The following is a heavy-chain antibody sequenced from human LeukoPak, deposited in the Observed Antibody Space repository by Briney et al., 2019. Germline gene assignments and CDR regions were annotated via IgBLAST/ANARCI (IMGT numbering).Heavy chain of an antibody. V-gene: IGHV3-23*01. J-gene: IGHJ4*02. D-gene: IGHD6-13*01. CDR2: ISGNGGST. CDR3: AKPPPDSSSWLFDY. CDR1: GFTFSTYA. Sequence: GGSLRLSCAASGFTFSTYAMSWVRQAPGEGLEWVSTISGNGGSTYHADSVKGRFTISRDNSKNTLYLQMNTLRVEDTAVYYCAKPPPDSSSWLFDYWGQGTLVTVSS.